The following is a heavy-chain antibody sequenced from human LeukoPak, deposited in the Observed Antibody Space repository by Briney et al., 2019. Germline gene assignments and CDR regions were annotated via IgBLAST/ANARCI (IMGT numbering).Heavy chain of an antibody. D-gene: IGHD6-13*01. CDR2: IYSGGST. Sequence: GGSLRLSCAASGFTVSSNYMSWVRQAPGKGLEWVSVIYSGGSTYYADSVKGRFTISRDNSKNTLYLQMNSLRAEDTAVYHCARIRPRAAADYWGQGTLVTVSS. CDR1: GFTVSSNY. J-gene: IGHJ4*02. V-gene: IGHV3-53*01. CDR3: ARIRPRAAADY.